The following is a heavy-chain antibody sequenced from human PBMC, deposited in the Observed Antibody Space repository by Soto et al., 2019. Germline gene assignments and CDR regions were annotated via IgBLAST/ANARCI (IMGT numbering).Heavy chain of an antibody. CDR2: ISAGGGRT. V-gene: IGHV3-23*01. CDR1: RYTFRNYA. CDR3: ATGSSDVIIVPGGDP. Sequence: RLSCAASRYTFRNYAMGGARQTPDKGLEWVSGISAGGGRTHYADSVRGRFTISRDNSKNTLYLQMNSLRAEDTAVYYCATGSSDVIIVPGGDPWGQGTLVTVSS. D-gene: IGHD2-2*01. J-gene: IGHJ5*02.